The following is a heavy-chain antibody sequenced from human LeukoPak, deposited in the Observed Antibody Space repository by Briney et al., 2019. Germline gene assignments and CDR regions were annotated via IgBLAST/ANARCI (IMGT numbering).Heavy chain of an antibody. CDR3: ATGAFYYYDSSGLY. J-gene: IGHJ4*02. Sequence: EASVKVSCKVSGYTLTELSMHWVRQAPGKGLEWMGGFDPEDGETIYAQKFQGRVTMTEDTSTDTAYMELSSLRSEDTAVYYCATGAFYYYDSSGLYWGQGTLVTVSS. D-gene: IGHD3-22*01. CDR1: GYTLTELS. CDR2: FDPEDGET. V-gene: IGHV1-24*01.